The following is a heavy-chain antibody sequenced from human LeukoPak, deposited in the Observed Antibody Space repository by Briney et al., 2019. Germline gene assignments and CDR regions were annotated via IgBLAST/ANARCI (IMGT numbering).Heavy chain of an antibody. V-gene: IGHV3-43*02. CDR2: ISGDGGST. CDR3: AKASNCGGDCHFDY. J-gene: IGHJ4*02. CDR1: VFSFDVYA. Sequence: PGGSLRLSCAASVFSFDVYAMHWVRQAPGKGLEWVSLISGDGGSTYYADSVKGRFPISRDNSKNSLYLQMNSLRTEDTALYYCAKASNCGGDCHFDYWGQGTLVTVSS. D-gene: IGHD2-21*02.